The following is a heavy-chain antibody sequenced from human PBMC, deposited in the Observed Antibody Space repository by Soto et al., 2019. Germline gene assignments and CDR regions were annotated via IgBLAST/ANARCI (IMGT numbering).Heavy chain of an antibody. CDR2: IYRGDAT. J-gene: IGHJ3*02. CDR1: GFTLSDNY. D-gene: IGHD6-25*01. CDR3: GRHRSDSARADAFDI. Sequence: PGVALRLSCAVSGFTLSDNYMSWVRQAPGKGLEWISVIYRGDATHYADSVKGRFTISRDNSKNTVYLQMNSLRAEDRAVYYCGRHRSDSARADAFDIWSKGTMVTV. V-gene: IGHV3-66*04.